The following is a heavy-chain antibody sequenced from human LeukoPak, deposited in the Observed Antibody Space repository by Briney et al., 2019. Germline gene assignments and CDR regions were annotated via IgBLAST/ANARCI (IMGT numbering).Heavy chain of an antibody. CDR3: AREMVSAAMKLNGVPYYYFYFMDV. D-gene: IGHD2-2*01. V-gene: IGHV1-46*01. J-gene: IGHJ6*03. CDR1: GYTFTSYD. CDR2: INPSGGST. Sequence: ASVKVSCKASGYTFTSYDINWVRQAPGQGLEWMGTINPSGGSTTYAQKFQGRVTMTRDTSTSTVYMELSSLRSEDTAVYYCAREMVSAAMKLNGVPYYYFYFMDVWGKGTTVTVSS.